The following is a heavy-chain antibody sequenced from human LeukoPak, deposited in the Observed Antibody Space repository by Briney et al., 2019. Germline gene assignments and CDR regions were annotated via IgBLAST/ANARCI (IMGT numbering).Heavy chain of an antibody. Sequence: GGSLRLSCAAPGFSFSGYGMHWVRQAPGKGLEWVAYIQHDGSNQQYADSVKGRFTISRDNSKNTLYLQMNSLRAEDTAVYYCARDRWYYYDSSDYYHDAFDIWGQGTMVTVSS. V-gene: IGHV3-30*02. CDR2: IQHDGSNQ. CDR1: GFSFSGYG. D-gene: IGHD3-22*01. J-gene: IGHJ3*02. CDR3: ARDRWYYYDSSDYYHDAFDI.